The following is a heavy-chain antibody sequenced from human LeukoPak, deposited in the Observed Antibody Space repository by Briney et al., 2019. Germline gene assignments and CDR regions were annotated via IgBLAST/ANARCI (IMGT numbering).Heavy chain of an antibody. D-gene: IGHD3-22*01. CDR2: INPNSGGT. CDR3: ARVVYDSSGYSYDY. V-gene: IGHV1-2*02. J-gene: IGHJ4*02. CDR1: GYTFTGYY. Sequence: ASVKVSCKASGYTFTGYYMHWVRQAPGQGLEWMGWINPNSGGTNYAQKFQGRVTMTRDTSISTAHMELSRLRYDDTAMYYCARVVYDSSGYSYDYWGQGTLVTVSS.